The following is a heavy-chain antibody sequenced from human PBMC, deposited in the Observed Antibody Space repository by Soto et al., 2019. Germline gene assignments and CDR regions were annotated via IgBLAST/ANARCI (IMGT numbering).Heavy chain of an antibody. V-gene: IGHV1-3*01. J-gene: IGHJ5*02. CDR3: ARDRRITMVRGVIRPQFDP. CDR1: GYTFTSYA. CDR2: INAGNGNT. Sequence: QVQLVQSGAEVKKPGASVKVSCKASGYTFTSYAMHWVRQAPGQRLEWMGWINAGNGNTKYSQKFQGRVTITRDTSASTAYMELSSRRSEDTAVYYCARDRRITMVRGVIRPQFDPWGQGTLVTVSS. D-gene: IGHD3-10*01.